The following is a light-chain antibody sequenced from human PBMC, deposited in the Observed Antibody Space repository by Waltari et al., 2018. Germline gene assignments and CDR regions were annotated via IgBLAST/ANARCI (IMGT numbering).Light chain of an antibody. CDR1: QSVDRW. CDR3: QQYVNYWT. V-gene: IGKV1-5*01. J-gene: IGKJ1*01. Sequence: IQMTQSPYTLSASVAHSDTITCRASQSVDRWLAWFQQKPGKAPELLIYDSSNLESWVPSRFSGSGSGKEFTLTISSLQPDDFGTYYCQQYVNYWTFGQGTKVEIK. CDR2: DSS.